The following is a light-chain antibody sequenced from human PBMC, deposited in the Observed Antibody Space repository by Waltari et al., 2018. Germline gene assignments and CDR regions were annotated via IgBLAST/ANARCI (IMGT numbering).Light chain of an antibody. CDR3: CSYAGSYTTSVV. J-gene: IGLJ2*01. V-gene: IGLV2-11*01. Sequence: QSALTQPRSVSGSPGQSVTIPCTGPNSDVGGYKSVPWYQHHPGKAPKLMIYDVGKRPSGVPDRFSGSKSGNTASLTISGLQAEDEGDYYCCSYAGSYTTSVVFGGGTRLTVL. CDR2: DVG. CDR1: NSDVGGYKS.